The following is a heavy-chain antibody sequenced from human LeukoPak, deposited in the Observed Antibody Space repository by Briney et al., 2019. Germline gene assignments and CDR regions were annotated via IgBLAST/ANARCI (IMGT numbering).Heavy chain of an antibody. CDR3: ARDQNGAGFDS. D-gene: IGHD4-17*01. CDR1: GFTFNAYS. V-gene: IGHV3-21*05. J-gene: IGHJ4*02. CDR2: INSGTNDI. Sequence: GGSLRLSCAASGFTFNAYSMNWVRQAPGKGLEWISHINSGTNDIYYADSVKGRFTISRDSAKNSLFLQMNSLRADDTAVYYCARDQNGAGFDSWGQGTLVTVSS.